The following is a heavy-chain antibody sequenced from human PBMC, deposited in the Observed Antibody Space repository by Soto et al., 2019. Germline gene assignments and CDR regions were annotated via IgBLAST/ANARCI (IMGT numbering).Heavy chain of an antibody. Sequence: GGSLRLSCAASGFTVSSNYMSWIRQAPGKGLEWVSYISSSSSYTNYADSVKGRFTISRDNAKNSLYLQMNSLRAEDTAVYYCARGFWTEGDAFDIWGQGTMVTVSS. D-gene: IGHD3-3*01. CDR1: GFTVSSNY. CDR2: ISSSSSYT. J-gene: IGHJ3*02. CDR3: ARGFWTEGDAFDI. V-gene: IGHV3-11*06.